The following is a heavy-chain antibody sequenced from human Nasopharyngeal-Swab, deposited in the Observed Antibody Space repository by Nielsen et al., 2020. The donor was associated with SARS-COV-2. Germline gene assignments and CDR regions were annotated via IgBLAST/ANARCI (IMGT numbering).Heavy chain of an antibody. J-gene: IGHJ4*02. Sequence: GGSLRLSCAASGFTFSSYAMSWVRQAPGKGLEWVSAISGSGGSTYYADSVKGRFTISRDNSKNTLYLQMNSLRAEDTAVYYCARDYCGGDCYGDYWGQGTLVTVSS. CDR3: ARDYCGGDCYGDY. CDR1: GFTFSSYA. CDR2: ISGSGGST. V-gene: IGHV3-23*01. D-gene: IGHD2-21*02.